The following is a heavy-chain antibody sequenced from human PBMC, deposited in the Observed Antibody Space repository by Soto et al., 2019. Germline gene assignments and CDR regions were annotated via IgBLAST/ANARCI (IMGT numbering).Heavy chain of an antibody. V-gene: IGHV2-5*02. CDR1: GFSLTTSGVR. CDR3: AHRVLRTVFGLVTTAAIYFDF. D-gene: IGHD3-3*01. Sequence: QITLNESGPTQVNPRQTLTLTCTFSGFSLTTSGVRVGWIRQSPGKAPEWLALIYWDDDKRYSPSLKSRLTITKDTSQNQVVLTMADLDPADTATYYCAHRVLRTVFGLVTTAAIYFDFWGQGTPVAVSS. CDR2: IYWDDDK. J-gene: IGHJ4*02.